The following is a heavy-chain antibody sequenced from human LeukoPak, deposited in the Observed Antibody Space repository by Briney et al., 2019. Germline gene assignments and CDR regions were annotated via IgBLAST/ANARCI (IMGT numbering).Heavy chain of an antibody. J-gene: IGHJ4*02. CDR1: GFTFRSHA. CDR3: AKEGFDS. Sequence: GGSLRLSCVGSGFTFRSHAMSWVRQAPEKGLEFVSGIYENGGTTYYADSVKGRFSISRDNSKNTLYLQMNSLRAEDTAVYYCAKEGFDSWGQGTLVTVSS. CDR2: IYENGGTT. V-gene: IGHV3-23*01.